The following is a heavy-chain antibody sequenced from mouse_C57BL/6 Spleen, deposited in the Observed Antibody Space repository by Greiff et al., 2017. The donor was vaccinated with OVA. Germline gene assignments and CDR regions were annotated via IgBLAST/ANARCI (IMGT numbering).Heavy chain of an antibody. J-gene: IGHJ2*01. Sequence: EVKLVASGGGLVKPGGSLKLSCAASGFTFSDYGMHWVRQAPEKGLEWVAYISSGSSTIYYADTVKGRFTISRHTAKNTLFLQMTSLRSEDTAMYYCARGGTDYWGQGTTLTVSS. V-gene: IGHV5-17*01. CDR1: GFTFSDYG. D-gene: IGHD3-3*01. CDR3: ARGGTDY. CDR2: ISSGSSTI.